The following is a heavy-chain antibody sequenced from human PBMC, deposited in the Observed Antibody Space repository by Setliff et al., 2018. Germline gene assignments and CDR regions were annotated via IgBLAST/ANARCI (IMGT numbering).Heavy chain of an antibody. Sequence: GGSLRLSCAASGFTFSSFAMSWVRQAPRKRLEWVSIINVGGTNTYYRDSVKGRFTISRDNSKSTLYLQMNSLRAEDTAVYYCARDGHNVYYFDYWGLGTLVTVSS. V-gene: IGHV3-23*01. CDR2: INVGGTNT. CDR3: ARDGHNVYYFDY. D-gene: IGHD1-1*01. CDR1: GFTFSSFA. J-gene: IGHJ4*02.